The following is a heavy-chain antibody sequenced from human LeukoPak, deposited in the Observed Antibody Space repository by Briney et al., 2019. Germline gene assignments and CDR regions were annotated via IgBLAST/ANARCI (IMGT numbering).Heavy chain of an antibody. J-gene: IGHJ6*02. CDR2: IKQDESEK. Sequence: GGSLRLSCAASGFTFSSYWMSWVRQAPGKGLEWVANIKQDESEKYYVDSVKGRFTISRDNAKNSLYLQMNSLRAEDTAVYYCGRDLAVEVPAAMRPYFCYGMDVWGQGTTVTVSS. CDR3: GRDLAVEVPAAMRPYFCYGMDV. V-gene: IGHV3-7*01. D-gene: IGHD2-2*01. CDR1: GFTFSSYW.